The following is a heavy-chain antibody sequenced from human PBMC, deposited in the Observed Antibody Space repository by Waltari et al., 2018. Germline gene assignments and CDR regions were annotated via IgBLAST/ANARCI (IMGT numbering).Heavy chain of an antibody. CDR1: GFTFSRFW. CDR2: IKQDGSEK. J-gene: IGHJ6*02. V-gene: IGHV3-7*01. CDR3: ARGRGLDV. Sequence: EEQLVESGGGLVQPGGSLRLSCTASGFTFSRFWMSWVRQAPGKGVEGVAKIKQDGSEKKEVDSVKCRFTISRDNAKNELYLQMNSLRAEDTAVYYCARGRGLDVWGQGTTVTVSS.